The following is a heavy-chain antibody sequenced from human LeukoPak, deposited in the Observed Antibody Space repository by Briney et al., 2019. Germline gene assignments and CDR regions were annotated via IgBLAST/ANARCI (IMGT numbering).Heavy chain of an antibody. Sequence: PSETLSLTCAVSGGSISSSNWWSWIRQPPGKGLEWIGEIYHSGSTNYNPSLKSRITISVDTSKNQFSLKLNSVTAADTAVYYCAREDTALIIENWGQGTLVTVSS. CDR2: IYHSGST. J-gene: IGHJ4*02. V-gene: IGHV4-4*02. CDR1: GGSISSSNW. CDR3: AREDTALIIEN. D-gene: IGHD2/OR15-2a*01.